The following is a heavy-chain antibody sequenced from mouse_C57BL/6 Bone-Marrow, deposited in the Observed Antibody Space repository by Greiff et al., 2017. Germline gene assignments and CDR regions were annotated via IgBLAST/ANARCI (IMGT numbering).Heavy chain of an antibody. V-gene: IGHV1-82*01. CDR2: IYPGDGDT. CDR1: GYAFSSSW. Sequence: QVTLKVSGPELVKPGASVKISCKASGYAFSSSWMNWVKQRPGKGLEWIGRIYPGDGDTNYNGKFKGKATLTADKSSSTAYMQLSSLTSEDSAVYFCAREVGSSYVFWYFDVWGTGTTVTVSS. CDR3: AREVGSSYVFWYFDV. D-gene: IGHD1-1*01. J-gene: IGHJ1*03.